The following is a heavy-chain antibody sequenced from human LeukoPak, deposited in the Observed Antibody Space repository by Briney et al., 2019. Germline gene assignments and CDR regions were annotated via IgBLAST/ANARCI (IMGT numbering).Heavy chain of an antibody. Sequence: SVKVSCKASGGTFSSYAISWVRQAPGQGLEWMGGIIPIFGTANYAQKFQGRATITTDESTSTAYMELSSLRSEDTAVYYCARSGIFGVVIFGFDYWGQGTLVTVSS. D-gene: IGHD3-3*01. J-gene: IGHJ4*02. CDR1: GGTFSSYA. V-gene: IGHV1-69*05. CDR2: IIPIFGTA. CDR3: ARSGIFGVVIFGFDY.